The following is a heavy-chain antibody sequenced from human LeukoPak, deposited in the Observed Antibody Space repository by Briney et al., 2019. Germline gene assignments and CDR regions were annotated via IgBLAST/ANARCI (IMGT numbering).Heavy chain of an antibody. Sequence: RSGGSLRLSCAASGFTFSNYSMNWVRQAPGKGLEWVSSISSSSSYIYYADSVKGRFTISRDNAKNSLYLQMNSLRAEDTAVYYCAKDQSPFVYYHLLTGVRAPLDSWGLGTLVTVSS. D-gene: IGHD3-9*01. CDR2: ISSSSSYI. V-gene: IGHV3-21*01. CDR1: GFTFSNYS. CDR3: AKDQSPFVYYHLLTGVRAPLDS. J-gene: IGHJ4*02.